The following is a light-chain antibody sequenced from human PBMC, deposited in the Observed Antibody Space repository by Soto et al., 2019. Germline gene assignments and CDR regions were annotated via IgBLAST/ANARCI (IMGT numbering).Light chain of an antibody. CDR2: GNS. Sequence: QSVLTQPPSASGAPGQRVTISCTGSSSNIGAGYDVHWYQQLPGTAPKLLIYGNSNRPSGVPDRFSGSKSGTSASLAITGLQAEDEADYYCQSYDSSLSGWVFGGGTKLPS. CDR1: SSNIGAGYD. CDR3: QSYDSSLSGWV. V-gene: IGLV1-40*01. J-gene: IGLJ3*02.